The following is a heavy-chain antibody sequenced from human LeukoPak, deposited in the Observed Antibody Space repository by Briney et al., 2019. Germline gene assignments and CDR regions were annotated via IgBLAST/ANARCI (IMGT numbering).Heavy chain of an antibody. CDR1: GGSISSYY. J-gene: IGHJ5*02. CDR2: IYTSGST. CDR3: AREGRDYYDSSGYYWFDP. Sequence: PSETLSLTCTVSGGSISSYYWSWIRQPAGKRLEWIGRIYTSGSTNYNPSLKSRVTMSVDTSKNQFSLKLSSVTAADTAVYYCAREGRDYYDSSGYYWFDPWGQGTLVTVSS. D-gene: IGHD3-22*01. V-gene: IGHV4-4*07.